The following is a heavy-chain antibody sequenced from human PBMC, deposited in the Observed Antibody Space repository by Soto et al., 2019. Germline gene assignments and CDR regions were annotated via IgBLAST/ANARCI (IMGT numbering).Heavy chain of an antibody. CDR2: IIPIFGTA. Sequence: QVQLVQSGAEVKKPGSSVKVSCKASGGTFSSYAISWVRQAPGQGLEWMGGIIPIFGTANYAQKFQGRVTSTADESTRTAYMELSSLRSEDTAVYYCARDRGYQLRYYYYYGMDVWGQGTTVTVSS. D-gene: IGHD2-2*01. V-gene: IGHV1-69*12. J-gene: IGHJ6*02. CDR1: GGTFSSYA. CDR3: ARDRGYQLRYYYYYGMDV.